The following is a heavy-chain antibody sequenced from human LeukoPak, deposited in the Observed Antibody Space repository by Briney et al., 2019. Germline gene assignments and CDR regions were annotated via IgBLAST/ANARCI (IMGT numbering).Heavy chain of an antibody. J-gene: IGHJ4*02. Sequence: SETLSLTCTGSGGSVSTYYWSWIRQPPGKGLEWIGYKYNSGSTNYNPSLKSRVTISVDTSKNQFSLKLSSVTAADTAVYYCASHNGYDYFDYWGQGTLVTVSS. D-gene: IGHD5-12*01. CDR2: KYNSGST. CDR1: GGSVSTYY. V-gene: IGHV4-59*02. CDR3: ASHNGYDYFDY.